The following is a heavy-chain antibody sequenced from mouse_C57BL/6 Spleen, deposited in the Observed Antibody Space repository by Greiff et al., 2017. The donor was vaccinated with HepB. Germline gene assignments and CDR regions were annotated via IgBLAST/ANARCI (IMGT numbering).Heavy chain of an antibody. V-gene: IGHV1-26*01. CDR2: INPNNGGT. Sequence: EVQLQQSGPELVKPGASVKISCKASGYTFTDYYMNWVKQSHGKSLEWIGDINPNNGGTSYNQKFKGKATLTVDKSSSTAYMELRSLTSEDSAVYYCARGDDSPHFDYWGQGTTLTVSS. D-gene: IGHD2-4*01. CDR1: GYTFTDYY. J-gene: IGHJ2*01. CDR3: ARGDDSPHFDY.